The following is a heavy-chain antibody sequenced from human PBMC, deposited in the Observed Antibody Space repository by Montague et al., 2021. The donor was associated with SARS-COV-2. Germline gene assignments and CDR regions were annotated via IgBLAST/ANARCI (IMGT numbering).Heavy chain of an antibody. CDR3: ARGRQHSNMIVVVMTGGEYYFDY. CDR1: GGSFSDYF. Sequence: SETLSLTCAVYGGSFSDYFWTWICQPPGKGLEWIGEINHRGTSNYNPSLKSRVSISVDTSKNQFSLYLGSMTAADTAVYYCARGRQHSNMIVVVMTGGEYYFDYWGQGTLVTVSS. D-gene: IGHD3-22*01. CDR2: INHRGTS. V-gene: IGHV4-34*01. J-gene: IGHJ4*02.